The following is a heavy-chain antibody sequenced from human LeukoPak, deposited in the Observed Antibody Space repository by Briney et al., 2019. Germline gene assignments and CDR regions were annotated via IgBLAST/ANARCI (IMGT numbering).Heavy chain of an antibody. CDR1: GFTFDDYG. CDR3: ARGHDILTGDYYMDV. J-gene: IGHJ6*03. Sequence: GGSLRLSWAASGFTFDDYGMSWVRHAPGKGREWVSGINWNGGSTGYADSVKGRFTISRDNAKNSLYLQMNSLRAEDTALYYCARGHDILTGDYYMDVWGKGTTVTVSS. V-gene: IGHV3-20*04. D-gene: IGHD3-9*01. CDR2: INWNGGST.